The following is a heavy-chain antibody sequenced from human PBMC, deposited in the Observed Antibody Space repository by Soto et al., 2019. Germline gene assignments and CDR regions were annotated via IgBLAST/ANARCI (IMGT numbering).Heavy chain of an antibody. CDR2: ISWDGGST. CDR1: GFTFDDYT. D-gene: IGHD3-16*01. Sequence: GGSLRLSCAASGFTFDDYTMHWVRQAPGKGLEWVSLISWDGGSTYYADSVKGRFTISRDNSKNSLYLQMNSLRTEDTALYYCAKDLSARGWGESFGGFDYWGQGTLVTVSS. J-gene: IGHJ4*02. V-gene: IGHV3-43*01. CDR3: AKDLSARGWGESFGGFDY.